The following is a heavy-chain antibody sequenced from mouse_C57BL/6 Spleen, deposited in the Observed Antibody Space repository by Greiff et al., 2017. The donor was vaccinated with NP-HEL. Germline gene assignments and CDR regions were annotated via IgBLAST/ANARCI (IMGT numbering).Heavy chain of an antibody. V-gene: IGHV1-80*01. D-gene: IGHD1-1*01. Sequence: VKLMESGAELVKPGASVKISCKASGYAFSSYWMNWVKQRPGKGLEWIGQIYPGDGDTNYNGKFKGKATLTADKSSSTAYMQLSSLTSEDSAVYFCARRDYYGSSYYFDYWGQGTTLTVSS. CDR3: ARRDYYGSSYYFDY. J-gene: IGHJ2*01. CDR1: GYAFSSYW. CDR2: IYPGDGDT.